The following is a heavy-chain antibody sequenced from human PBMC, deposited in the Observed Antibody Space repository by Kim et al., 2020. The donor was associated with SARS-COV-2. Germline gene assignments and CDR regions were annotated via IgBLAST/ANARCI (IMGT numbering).Heavy chain of an antibody. D-gene: IGHD6-13*01. CDR3: TRHPIIAAAVF. CDR1: GFTFGDYA. Sequence: GGSLRLSCTASGFTFGDYAMSWVRQAPGKGLEWVGFIRSKAYGGTTEYAASVKGRFTISRDDSKSIAYLQMNSLKTEDTAVYYCTRHPIIAAAVFWGQGTLVTVSS. CDR2: IRSKAYGGTT. J-gene: IGHJ4*02. V-gene: IGHV3-49*04.